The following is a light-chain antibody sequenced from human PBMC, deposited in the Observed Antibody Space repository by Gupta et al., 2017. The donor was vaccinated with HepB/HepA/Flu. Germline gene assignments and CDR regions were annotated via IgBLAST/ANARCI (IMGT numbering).Light chain of an antibody. CDR2: GAS. V-gene: IGKV3-20*01. J-gene: IGKJ4*01. Sequence: EIVLTQSPGTLSLSPGERATLSCRASQSVSSSYLAWYQQKPGQAPRLLIYGASSRATGIPDRFSGSGSETEFTLTISRLEPEDFAVYYCQQERNSPIIFGRGTKVDIK. CDR3: QQERNSPII. CDR1: QSVSSSY.